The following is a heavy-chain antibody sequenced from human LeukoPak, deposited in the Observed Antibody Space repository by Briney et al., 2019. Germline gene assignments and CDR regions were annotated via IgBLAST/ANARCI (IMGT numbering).Heavy chain of an antibody. J-gene: IGHJ3*02. D-gene: IGHD3-10*01. CDR3: ARDLSGRYAFDI. CDR2: ISSSSSTL. V-gene: IGHV3-48*02. CDR1: GFTFSSYS. Sequence: PGGSLRLSCAASGFTFSSYSMIWVRQAPGKGLEWVSYISSSSSTLYYADSVKGRFTISRDNAKNSLYLQMNSLRDKDTAVYYCARDLSGRYAFDIWGQGTMVTVSS.